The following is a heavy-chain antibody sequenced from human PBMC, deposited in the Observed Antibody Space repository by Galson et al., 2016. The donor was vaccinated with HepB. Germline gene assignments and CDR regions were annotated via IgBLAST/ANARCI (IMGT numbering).Heavy chain of an antibody. D-gene: IGHD1-26*01. CDR2: ISGSGGST. J-gene: IGHJ4*02. Sequence: SLRLSCAASGFTFSSYAMSWVRQAPGKGLEWVSGISGSGGSTYYADSVKGRFITSRHNSKNTLYLHMDSLRPEDTAVYFCARGRGSSGTYFDHWGQGTLVTVSS. CDR3: ARGRGSSGTYFDH. V-gene: IGHV3-23*01. CDR1: GFTFSSYA.